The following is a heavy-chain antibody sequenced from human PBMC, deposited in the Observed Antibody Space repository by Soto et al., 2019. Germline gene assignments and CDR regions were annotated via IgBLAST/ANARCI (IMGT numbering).Heavy chain of an antibody. CDR3: ERTSAAGKYYYGMDV. CDR2: IYPGDSDT. V-gene: IGHV5-51*01. D-gene: IGHD6-13*01. J-gene: IGHJ6*02. Sequence: GESLKISCKGSGYSFIDYWIGWVRQMPGKGLEWMGIIYPGDSDTRYSPSFQGQVTISADKSISTAYLQWSSLKASDTAMYYCERTSAAGKYYYGMDVWGQGTTVTVSS. CDR1: GYSFIDYW.